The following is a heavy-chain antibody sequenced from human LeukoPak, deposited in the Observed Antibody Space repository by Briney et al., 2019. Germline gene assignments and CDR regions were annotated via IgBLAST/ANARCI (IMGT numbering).Heavy chain of an antibody. Sequence: GGSLRLSCAASGFTFTNYWMSWVRQAPGKGLEWVANIKQDGSEKYYVDSVKGRFTISRDNAKNSLYLQMNSLRAEDTAVYYCARDTNDYDSSGYDWYFDLWGRGTLVTVSS. V-gene: IGHV3-7*01. CDR1: GFTFTNYW. CDR2: IKQDGSEK. D-gene: IGHD3-22*01. J-gene: IGHJ2*01. CDR3: ARDTNDYDSSGYDWYFDL.